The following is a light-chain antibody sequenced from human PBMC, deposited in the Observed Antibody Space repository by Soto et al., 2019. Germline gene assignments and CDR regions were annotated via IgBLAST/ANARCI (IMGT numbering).Light chain of an antibody. CDR2: DVS. J-gene: IGLJ2*01. V-gene: IGLV2-14*01. CDR3: SSYTSSTTEV. Sequence: QSALTQPASVSGSPGQSITISCTGTSRDIGGYKYVSWYQQYPGKAPKLMSYDVSKRPSGVSDRFSGSKSGNTASLTISGLQAEDEADYYCSSYTSSTTEVFGGGTKLTVL. CDR1: SRDIGGYKY.